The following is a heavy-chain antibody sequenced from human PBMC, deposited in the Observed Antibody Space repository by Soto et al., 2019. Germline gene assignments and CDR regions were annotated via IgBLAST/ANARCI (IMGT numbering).Heavy chain of an antibody. J-gene: IGHJ5*02. V-gene: IGHV4-59*01. D-gene: IGHD2-8*01. Sequence: QVQLQESGPGLVKPSETLSLTCTISDDSTRTYYWTWIRQTPGKGLEWIGYIYYSGSTNYNPSLKSRVTISVGTSKNQFSLKPRSVTAADKAVYYCARCRTKRNWSDPWGQGTLVTVSS. CDR3: ARCRTKRNWSDP. CDR2: IYYSGST. CDR1: DDSTRTYY.